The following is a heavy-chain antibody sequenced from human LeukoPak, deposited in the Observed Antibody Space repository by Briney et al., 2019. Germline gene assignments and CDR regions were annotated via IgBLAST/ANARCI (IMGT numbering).Heavy chain of an antibody. CDR1: GGSISSYY. CDR3: ATLAGGTVVPNYFDY. CDR2: IYYSGST. V-gene: IGHV4-59*08. Sequence: PSETLSLTCTVPGGSISSYYWSWIRQPPGKGLEWIGYIYYSGSTNYNPSLKSRVTISVDTSKNQFSLKLSSVTAADTAVYYCATLAGGTVVPNYFDYWGQGTLVTVSS. J-gene: IGHJ4*02. D-gene: IGHD2-15*01.